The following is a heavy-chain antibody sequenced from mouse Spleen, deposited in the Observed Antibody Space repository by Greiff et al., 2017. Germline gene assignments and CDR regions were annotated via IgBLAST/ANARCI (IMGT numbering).Heavy chain of an antibody. D-gene: IGHD1-1*01. CDR3: GRSGTVVAFDY. CDR2: IWTSGGT. V-gene: IGHV2-9-1*01. J-gene: IGHJ2*01. Sequence: QVQLKESGPGLVAPSQTLSITCTVSGFSLTSYAISWVRQPPGKGLEWLGVIWTSGGTNYNSALKSRLSISKDNSKSQVLYKMNSLQTDDTARYCCGRSGTVVAFDYRGQGTTLTVSS. CDR1: GFSLTSYA.